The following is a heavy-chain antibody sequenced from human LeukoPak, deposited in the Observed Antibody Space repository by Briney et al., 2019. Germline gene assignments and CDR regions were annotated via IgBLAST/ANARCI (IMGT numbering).Heavy chain of an antibody. CDR1: GGTFSSYA. J-gene: IGHJ3*02. Sequence: SVKVSCKASGGTFSSYAISWVRQAPGQGLEWMGRIIPIFGTANYAQTFQGRVTITTDESTSTAYMELSSLRSEDTAVYYCARDVTMWDNWNYGPAFDIWGQGTMVTVSS. CDR3: ARDVTMWDNWNYGPAFDI. CDR2: IIPIFGTA. D-gene: IGHD1-7*01. V-gene: IGHV1-69*05.